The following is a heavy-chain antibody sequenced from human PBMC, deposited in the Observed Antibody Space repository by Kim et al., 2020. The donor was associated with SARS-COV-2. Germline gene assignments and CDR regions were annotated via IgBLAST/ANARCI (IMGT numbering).Heavy chain of an antibody. CDR2: ISFDGTNT. CDR3: ARDGGQYYFYGLGV. J-gene: IGHJ6*02. CDR1: GLTFSSYG. Sequence: GGSLRLSCAASGLTFSSYGMHWVRQAPGKGLEWVTVISFDGTNTYYADSVKGRFTISRDNSKNTLFLQMTSLRVDDTAVYFCARDGGQYYFYGLGVWGQGATVTVSS. V-gene: IGHV3-33*05.